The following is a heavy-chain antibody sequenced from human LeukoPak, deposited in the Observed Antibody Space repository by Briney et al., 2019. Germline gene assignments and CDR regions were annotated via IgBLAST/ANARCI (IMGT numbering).Heavy chain of an antibody. J-gene: IGHJ6*03. CDR2: INPNSGGT. CDR3: ARDKYSSSWYGYYYYYMDV. D-gene: IGHD6-13*01. Sequence: ASVKVSCKASGYTFTGYYMHWVRQAPGQGLEWMGWINPNSGGTNYAQKFQGRVTVTRDTSISTAYMELSRLRSDDTAVYYCARDKYSSSWYGYYYYYMDVWGKGTTVTVSS. V-gene: IGHV1-2*02. CDR1: GYTFTGYY.